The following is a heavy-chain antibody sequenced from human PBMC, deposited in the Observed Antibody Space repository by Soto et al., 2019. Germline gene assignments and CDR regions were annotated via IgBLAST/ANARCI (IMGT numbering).Heavy chain of an antibody. CDR2: ISGSGGST. CDR1: GFTFSSYA. Sequence: PGGSLRLSCAASGFTFSSYAMSWVRQAPGKGLEWVSAISGSGGSTYYADSVKGRFTISRDNSKNTLYLQMNSLRAEDTAVYYCAKDLGRSSTRTQYSSSWYGAYYYYYGMDVWGQGTTVTV. CDR3: AKDLGRSSTRTQYSSSWYGAYYYYYGMDV. J-gene: IGHJ6*02. D-gene: IGHD6-13*01. V-gene: IGHV3-23*01.